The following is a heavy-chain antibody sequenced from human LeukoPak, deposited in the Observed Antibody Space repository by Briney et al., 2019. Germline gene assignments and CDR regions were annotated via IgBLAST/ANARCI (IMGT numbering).Heavy chain of an antibody. Sequence: SETLSLTCTVSGGSISNSYWSWVRQPPGKGLEWIGYTSYSGSTNYNPSLRRRVTISVDTSKDQFSLRLISVTAADTAVYYCARTVSGDYYGMDVWGQGTTVTVSS. CDR2: TSYSGST. CDR1: GGSISNSY. CDR3: ARTVSGDYYGMDV. J-gene: IGHJ6*02. D-gene: IGHD1-26*01. V-gene: IGHV4-59*08.